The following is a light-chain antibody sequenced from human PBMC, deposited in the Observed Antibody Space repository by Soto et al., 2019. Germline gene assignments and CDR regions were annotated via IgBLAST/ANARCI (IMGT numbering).Light chain of an antibody. CDR3: QQYGGSPRT. Sequence: EIVSTQSPATLSSFPGDRATLSCRASQSVSSSYLAWYQQKPGQAPRLLIYGASSRATGIPDRFSGSGSGTDFTLTISRLEPEDFAVYYCQQYGGSPRTFGQGTKVDIK. CDR1: QSVSSSY. J-gene: IGKJ1*01. V-gene: IGKV3-20*01. CDR2: GAS.